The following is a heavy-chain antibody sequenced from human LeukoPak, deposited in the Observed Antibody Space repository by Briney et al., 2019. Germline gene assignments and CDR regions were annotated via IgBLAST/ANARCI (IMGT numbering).Heavy chain of an antibody. CDR1: AYSISSGYY. CDR2: IYHSGST. D-gene: IGHD2-2*01. CDR3: ARAILEYQHPYYFDY. V-gene: IGHV4-38-2*02. Sequence: SETLSLTCTVSAYSISSGYYWGWIRQPPGKGLEWIGSIYHSGSTYYNPSLESRVTISVDTSKNQFSLKLSSVTAADRAVYYCARAILEYQHPYYFDYWGQGTLVTVSS. J-gene: IGHJ4*02.